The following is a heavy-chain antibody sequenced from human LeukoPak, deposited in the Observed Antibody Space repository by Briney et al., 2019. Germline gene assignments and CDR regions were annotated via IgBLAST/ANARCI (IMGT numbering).Heavy chain of an antibody. CDR1: GFTFSSYW. V-gene: IGHV3-33*08. J-gene: IGHJ5*02. D-gene: IGHD2-8*01. CDR2: IWYDGSNK. Sequence: PGGSLRLSCAASGFTFSSYWMHWVRQAPGKGLEWVAVIWYDGSNKYYADSVKGRFTISRDNSKNTLYLQMNSLRAEDTAVYYCARDPRPYCTNGVCYAQGYLWFDPWGQGTLVTVSS. CDR3: ARDPRPYCTNGVCYAQGYLWFDP.